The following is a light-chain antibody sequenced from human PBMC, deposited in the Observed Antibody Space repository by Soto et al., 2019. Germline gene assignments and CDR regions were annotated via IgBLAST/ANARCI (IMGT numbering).Light chain of an antibody. V-gene: IGKV1-5*03. CDR2: KAS. J-gene: IGKJ4*01. CDR1: QSISSW. Sequence: DIRMTQSPSTLSASVGDRVTITCRASQSISSWLAWYQQKPGKAPKLLIYKASSLESGVPSRFSGSGSGTEFTLTLNSLQPDDFATYYCQQYNSNPLTFGGGTKVEIK. CDR3: QQYNSNPLT.